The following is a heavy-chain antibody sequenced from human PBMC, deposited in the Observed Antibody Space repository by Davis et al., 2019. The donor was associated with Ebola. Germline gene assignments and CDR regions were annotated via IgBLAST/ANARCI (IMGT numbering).Heavy chain of an antibody. J-gene: IGHJ4*02. Sequence: SETLSLTCAVYGGSFSGYYWSWIRQPPGKGLEWIGEINHSGSTNYNPSLKSRVTISVDTSKNQFSLKLTSVTAADTAVYYCARGYYDFWSGYLNWGQGGLVTVSS. D-gene: IGHD3-3*01. CDR2: INHSGST. CDR3: ARGYYDFWSGYLN. CDR1: GGSFSGYY. V-gene: IGHV4-34*01.